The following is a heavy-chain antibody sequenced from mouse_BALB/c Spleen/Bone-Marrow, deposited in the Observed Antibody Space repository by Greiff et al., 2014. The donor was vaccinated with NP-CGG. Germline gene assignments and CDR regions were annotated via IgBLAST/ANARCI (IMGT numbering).Heavy chain of an antibody. Sequence: DLVKPGASVKLSCKASGYTFTSYWINWIKQRPGQGPEWIGRIAPGSGSTYYNEMFKGKATLIVDTSSSTAYIQLSSLSSEDSAVYFCARGGLHYFDYWGQGTTLTVSS. V-gene: IGHV1S41*01. CDR3: ARGGLHYFDY. CDR1: GYTFTSYW. J-gene: IGHJ2*01. D-gene: IGHD3-3*01. CDR2: IAPGSGST.